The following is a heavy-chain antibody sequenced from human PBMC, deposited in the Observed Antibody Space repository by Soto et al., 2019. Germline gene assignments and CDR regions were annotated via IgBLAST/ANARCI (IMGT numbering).Heavy chain of an antibody. J-gene: IGHJ1*01. CDR2: IYYSGST. V-gene: IGHV4-59*01. CDR3: ARHSNDCREGSCYFGECVQH. D-gene: IGHD2-15*01. Sequence: SDALSLTWTVSGVFISSYYWSWILQPPGKGLEWIGYIYYSGSTNYNPSLKSRVTISVDTSKNQFSLKLSSVTAADTAVYYCARHSNDCREGSCYFGECVQHEGQGTLVTVAS. CDR1: GVFISSYY.